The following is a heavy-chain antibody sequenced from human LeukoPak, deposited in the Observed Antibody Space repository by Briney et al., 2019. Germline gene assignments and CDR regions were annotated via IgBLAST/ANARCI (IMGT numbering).Heavy chain of an antibody. Sequence: GASLQISCKGSGYSFTNYWIARVRQMPGKGLEWMGIIYPVDSDTRYSPSFQGQVTISADKSISTAYLQWSSLKASDTAMYYCARLQSSSSRYYYYYGMDVWGQGTTVTVSS. V-gene: IGHV5-51*01. CDR2: IYPVDSDT. D-gene: IGHD6-6*01. J-gene: IGHJ6*02. CDR1: GYSFTNYW. CDR3: ARLQSSSSRYYYYYGMDV.